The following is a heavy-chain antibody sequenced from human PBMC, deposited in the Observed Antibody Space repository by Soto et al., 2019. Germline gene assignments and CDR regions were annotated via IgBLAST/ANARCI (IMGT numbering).Heavy chain of an antibody. V-gene: IGHV4-4*02. J-gene: IGHJ4*02. Sequence: SETLSLSCAVSGGSFTSNNWWTWVRQPPGQGLEWIGEIYRTGSTNYNPSLKSRVTISLDKSENQFSLKVTSLTAAGTAVYYCASRDPGTSVDYWGQGTLVTVSS. CDR3: ASRDPGTSVDY. CDR2: IYRTGST. D-gene: IGHD1-7*01. CDR1: GGSFTSNNW.